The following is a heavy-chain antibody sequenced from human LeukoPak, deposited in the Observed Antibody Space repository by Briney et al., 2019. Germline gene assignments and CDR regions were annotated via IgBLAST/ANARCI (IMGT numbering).Heavy chain of an antibody. Sequence: KPSETLSLTCTVSGGSISSTSFSWSWVRQPPGKGLEWIGSIYYSGNTYYNPSLKSRLTVSVDTSKNQFSLTLTSVTAADTAVYYCTGDSGVVNDYYFHYWGPGTLVSVSS. V-gene: IGHV4-39*01. J-gene: IGHJ4*02. CDR1: GGSISSTSFS. CDR3: TGDSGVVNDYYFHY. D-gene: IGHD2-21*01. CDR2: IYYSGNT.